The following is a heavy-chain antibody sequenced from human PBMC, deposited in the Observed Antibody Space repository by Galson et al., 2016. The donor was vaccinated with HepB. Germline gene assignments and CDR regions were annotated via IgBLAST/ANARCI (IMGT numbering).Heavy chain of an antibody. V-gene: IGHV3-30*18. D-gene: IGHD3-16*01. CDR1: GFTFSTYG. J-gene: IGHJ4*02. CDR3: AKDILRGSYYSVW. Sequence: SLRLSCAASGFTFSTYGMDWVRQAPGRGLEWVAVISYDGTHKDYADSVKGRFTISRDNSKNTLYMQMNNLRAEDTAVYYCAKDILRGSYYSVWWGQGTLVTVSS. CDR2: ISYDGTHK.